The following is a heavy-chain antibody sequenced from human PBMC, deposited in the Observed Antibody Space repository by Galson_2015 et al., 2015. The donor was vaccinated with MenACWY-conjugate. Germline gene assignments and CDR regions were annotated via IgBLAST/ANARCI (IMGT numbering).Heavy chain of an antibody. Sequence: SLRLSCAASGFTFSSYAMSWVRQAPGKGLEWVSAISGSGGSTYYADSVKGRFTISRDDSKNTAYLQMNSLKTEDTAVYYCTRPYSSDFDYWGQGTLVTVSS. CDR3: TRPYSSDFDY. CDR1: GFTFSSYA. CDR2: ISGSGGST. D-gene: IGHD6-19*01. J-gene: IGHJ4*02. V-gene: IGHV3-23*01.